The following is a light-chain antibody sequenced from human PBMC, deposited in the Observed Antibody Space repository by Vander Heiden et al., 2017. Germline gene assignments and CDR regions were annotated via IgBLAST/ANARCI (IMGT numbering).Light chain of an antibody. CDR2: LGS. CDR3: MQGTQTALS. CDR1: QTLLHSSGKNY. J-gene: IGKJ4*01. V-gene: IGKV2-28*01. Sequence: DIVMTQFPLSLPVTPGEPASISCRSSQTLLHSSGKNYLDWFLQKPGQSPQLLIYLGSTRASGVPDRFSGSGSGTDFTLKISRVEAEDVGVYYCMQGTQTALSFGGGTRLEIK.